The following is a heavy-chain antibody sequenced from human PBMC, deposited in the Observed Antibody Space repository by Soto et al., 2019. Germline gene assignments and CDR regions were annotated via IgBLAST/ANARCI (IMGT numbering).Heavy chain of an antibody. D-gene: IGHD3-16*01. Sequence: QVQLVQSGAEVKQPGASVRASCKASGNTHTIYFIHWLRPAPGQGLEWMGWSNSVSGGSNYALRFRGRVSMTRDTSSATAFMDLSGLRSDDTAVYYCARGGSYYAHWGQGTLVTVS. CDR3: ARGGSYYAH. CDR2: SNSVSGGS. V-gene: IGHV1-2*02. J-gene: IGHJ4*02. CDR1: GNTHTIYF.